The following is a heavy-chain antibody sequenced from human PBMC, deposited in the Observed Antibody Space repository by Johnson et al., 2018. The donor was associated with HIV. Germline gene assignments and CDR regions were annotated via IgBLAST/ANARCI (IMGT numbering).Heavy chain of an antibody. Sequence: QVQLVESGGGVVQPGRSLRLSCAASGFTFSNYAMHWVRQAPGKGLEWVAVISYDGSNKYYADSVKGRFTISRDNSKNTLYLQMNSLRAEDTALYYCARDRIVGWEPYDAFDIWGQGTMVTVSS. J-gene: IGHJ3*02. CDR1: GFTFSNYA. V-gene: IGHV3-30*04. CDR3: ARDRIVGWEPYDAFDI. CDR2: ISYDGSNK. D-gene: IGHD1-26*01.